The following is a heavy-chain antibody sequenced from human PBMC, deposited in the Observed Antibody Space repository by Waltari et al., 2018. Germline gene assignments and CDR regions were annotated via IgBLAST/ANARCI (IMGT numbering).Heavy chain of an antibody. D-gene: IGHD2-2*02. CDR2: IYYSGST. CDR1: GGSISSYY. CDR3: ARHRVVPAAIGGKKNAFDI. J-gene: IGHJ3*02. Sequence: QVQLQESGPGLVKPSETLSLTCTVSGGSISSYYWSWIRQPPGKGLEWIGYIYYSGSTNYNPSLKSRVTISVDTSKNQFSLKLSSVTAADTAVYYCARHRVVPAAIGGKKNAFDIWGQGTMVTVSS. V-gene: IGHV4-59*08.